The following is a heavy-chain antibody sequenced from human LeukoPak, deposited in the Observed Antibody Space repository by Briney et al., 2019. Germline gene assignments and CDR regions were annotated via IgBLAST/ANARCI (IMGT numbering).Heavy chain of an antibody. V-gene: IGHV3-49*03. CDR3: SRENWDVLSDY. CDR1: GFTFGDYA. J-gene: IGHJ4*02. CDR2: IRSKAYGGTI. Sequence: GGSLRLSCTASGFTFGDYATSWFRQAPGKGLEWVGFIRSKAYGGTIEYAASVKGRFTISRDDSKSIAYLQMNSLKTEDTAVYYCSRENWDVLSDYWGQGTLVTVSS. D-gene: IGHD1-1*01.